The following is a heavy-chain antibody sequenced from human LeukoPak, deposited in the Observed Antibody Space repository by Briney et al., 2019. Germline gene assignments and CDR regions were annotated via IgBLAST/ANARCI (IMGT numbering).Heavy chain of an antibody. CDR2: IYYSGST. CDR1: GGSISSYY. CDR3: ARDDSAHGGNAY. D-gene: IGHD3-22*01. Sequence: SETLSLTCTVSGGSISSYYWSWIRQPPGKGLEWIGYIYYSGSTNYNPSLKSRVTISVDTSKNQFSLKLSSVTAADTAVYYCARDDSAHGGNAYGGQGPLVTVSS. V-gene: IGHV4-59*01. J-gene: IGHJ4*02.